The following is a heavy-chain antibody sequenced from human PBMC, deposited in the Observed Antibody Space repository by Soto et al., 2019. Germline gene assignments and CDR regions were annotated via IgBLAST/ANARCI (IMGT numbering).Heavy chain of an antibody. CDR3: ARDGIAAAGTYSYYGMDV. CDR1: GYTFTSYA. J-gene: IGHJ6*02. D-gene: IGHD6-13*01. Sequence: ASVKVSCKASGYTFTSYAMNWVRQAPGQGLEWMGWININTGNPTYAQGFTGRFVFSLDTSVSTAYLQICSLKAEDTAVYYCARDGIAAAGTYSYYGMDVWGQGTTVTVSS. V-gene: IGHV7-4-1*01. CDR2: ININTGNP.